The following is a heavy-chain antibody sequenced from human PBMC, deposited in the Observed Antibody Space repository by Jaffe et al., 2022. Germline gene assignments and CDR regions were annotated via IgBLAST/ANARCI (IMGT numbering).Heavy chain of an antibody. CDR2: IRSKAYGGTT. CDR3: TRVVYYYGSGSYHHRTYYFDY. D-gene: IGHD3-10*01. V-gene: IGHV3-49*04. J-gene: IGHJ4*02. CDR1: GFTFGDHV. Sequence: EVQLVESGGGLVQQGRSLRLSCTASGFTFGDHVMSWVRQAPGKGLEWVGVIRSKAYGGTTEYAASVKGTFTISRDDSKSIAYLQMNSLKTEDTAVYYCTRVVYYYGSGSYHHRTYYFDYWGQGTLVTVSS.